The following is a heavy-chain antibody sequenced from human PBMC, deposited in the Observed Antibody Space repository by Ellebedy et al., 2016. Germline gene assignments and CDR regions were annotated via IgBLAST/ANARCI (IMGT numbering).Heavy chain of an antibody. CDR2: TNSDGSNT. V-gene: IGHV3-74*01. CDR1: GFSFSRYW. D-gene: IGHD5-12*01. Sequence: GESLKISCEAFGFSFSRYWMTWVRQAPGKGLVWVSRTNSDGSNTIYEESVRGRFTAFRDNAQNTLYVQMNSLRADDTAVYYCATGGISAYEYWGQGTLVTVST. CDR3: ATGGISAYEY. J-gene: IGHJ4*02.